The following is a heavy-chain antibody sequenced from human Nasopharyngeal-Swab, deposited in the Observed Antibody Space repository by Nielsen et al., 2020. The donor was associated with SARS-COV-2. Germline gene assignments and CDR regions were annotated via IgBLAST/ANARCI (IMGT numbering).Heavy chain of an antibody. J-gene: IGHJ5*02. CDR1: GLTFSGHW. V-gene: IGHV3-74*01. D-gene: IGHD3-10*01. CDR2: INGDGSTI. CDR3: ARGGSIGENWFDP. Sequence: GGSLRLSCAASGLTFSGHWMHWVRQAPGRGLVWVSRINGDGSTISYAESVRGRFTISRDNAKNTLYLQMNSLRAEDTAVYYCARGGSIGENWFDPWGQGTLVTVSS.